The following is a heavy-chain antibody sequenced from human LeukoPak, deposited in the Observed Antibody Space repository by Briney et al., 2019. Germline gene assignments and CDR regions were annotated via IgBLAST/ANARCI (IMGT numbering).Heavy chain of an antibody. CDR2: ISYNGSDK. J-gene: IGHJ4*02. Sequence: GGSLRLSCAASGFTFSSYAMSWVRQAPGKRLERVAVISYNGSDKYNADSVKGRFTISRDNSKNTLYLQMNSLRAEDTAVYYCARDLGSDFDYWGQGTLVTVSS. CDR1: GFTFSSYA. D-gene: IGHD3-16*01. CDR3: ARDLGSDFDY. V-gene: IGHV3-30-3*01.